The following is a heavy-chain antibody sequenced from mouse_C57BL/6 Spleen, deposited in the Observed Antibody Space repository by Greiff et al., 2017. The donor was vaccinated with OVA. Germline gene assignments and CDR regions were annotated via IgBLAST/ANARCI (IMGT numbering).Heavy chain of an antibody. CDR1: GYTFTDYE. D-gene: IGHD1-1*01. Sequence: QVHVKQSGAELVRPGASVTLSCKASGYTFTDYEMHWVKQTPVHGLEWIGAIDPETGGTAYNQKFKGKAILTADKSSSTAYMELRSLTSEDSAVYYCTIYGSDWYFDVWGTGTTVTVSS. J-gene: IGHJ1*03. CDR2: IDPETGGT. CDR3: TIYGSDWYFDV. V-gene: IGHV1-15*01.